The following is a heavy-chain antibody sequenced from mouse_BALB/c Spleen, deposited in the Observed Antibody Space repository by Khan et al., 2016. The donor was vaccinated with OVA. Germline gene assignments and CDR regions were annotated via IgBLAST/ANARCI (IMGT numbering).Heavy chain of an antibody. D-gene: IGHD1-1*01. CDR1: GYTFTSYW. Sequence: QVQLQQSGAELVKAGASVKMSCKASGYTFTSYWMHWVKQRLGQGLEWFAETNPTNGRTYYNEKFKSKATLTVDKSSSTAYMLLSGPTFEDSAVYYGARIKKIVATYFDYWGQGTTLTVSS. V-gene: IGHV1S81*02. CDR3: ARIKKIVATYFDY. CDR2: TNPTNGRT. J-gene: IGHJ2*01.